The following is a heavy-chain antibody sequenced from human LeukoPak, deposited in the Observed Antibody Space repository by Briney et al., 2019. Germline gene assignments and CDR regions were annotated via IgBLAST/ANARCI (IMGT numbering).Heavy chain of an antibody. D-gene: IGHD3-3*01. CDR3: AKGQVLRFLEWSLDY. V-gene: IGHV3-23*01. CDR2: ISGSGGST. CDR1: GFTFSNYW. J-gene: IGHJ4*02. Sequence: GGSLRLSCATSGFTFSNYWMTWVRQAPGKGLEWVSAISGSGGSTYYADSVKGRFTISRDNSKNTLYLQMNSLRAEDTAVYYCAKGQVLRFLEWSLDYWGQGTLVTVSS.